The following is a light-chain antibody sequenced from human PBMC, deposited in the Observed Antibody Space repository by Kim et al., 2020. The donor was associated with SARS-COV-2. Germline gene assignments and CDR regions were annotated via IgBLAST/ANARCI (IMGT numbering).Light chain of an antibody. CDR2: GVS. CDR3: HQYDGSPRT. CDR1: QSVSNNY. V-gene: IGKV3-20*01. Sequence: SPGERATLSCRASQSVSNNYLSWYQQKPGQAPRLLIYGVSSRATGIPERFSGSGSGTDFTLTISRLEPEDFAMYYCHQYDGSPRTFGQGTKVDIK. J-gene: IGKJ1*01.